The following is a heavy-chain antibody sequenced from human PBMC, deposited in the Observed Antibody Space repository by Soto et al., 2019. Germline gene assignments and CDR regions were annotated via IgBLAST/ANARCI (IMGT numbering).Heavy chain of an antibody. CDR2: IVPIFGTT. CDR1: GDTFSSYS. J-gene: IGHJ6*02. Sequence: QVRLVQSGAEVNKPGSSVKVSCKASGDTFSSYSISWVRQAPGQGLEWMGGIVPIFGTTVYAPRMQGRVTITADGPTSTSYRELSGLRFEDTAIDYCAANSLGGGSQGDVWGQGTTVTVSS. V-gene: IGHV1-69*01. CDR3: AANSLGGGSQGDV. D-gene: IGHD3-10*01.